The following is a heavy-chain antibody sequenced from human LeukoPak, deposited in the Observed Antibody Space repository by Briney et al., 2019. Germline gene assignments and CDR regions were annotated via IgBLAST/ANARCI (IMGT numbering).Heavy chain of an antibody. Sequence: GGSLRLSCAASGFTFSGYWMHWVRQAPGKGLEWVSVIYSGGTTYYANSVKGRFTISRDSSKNTMYLQMNSLRVEDTAMYYCGRDVGPWGQGTLVTVSS. J-gene: IGHJ5*02. CDR1: GFTFSGYW. CDR2: IYSGGTT. V-gene: IGHV3-53*01. CDR3: GRDVGP.